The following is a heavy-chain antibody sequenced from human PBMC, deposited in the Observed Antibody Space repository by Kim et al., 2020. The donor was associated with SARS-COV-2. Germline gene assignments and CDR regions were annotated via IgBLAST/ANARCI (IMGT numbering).Heavy chain of an antibody. D-gene: IGHD6-13*01. Sequence: ASVKVSCKASGYTFTSYGISWVRQAPGQGLEWMGWISAYNGNTNYAQKLQGRVTMTTDTSTSTAYMELRSLRSDDTAVYYFARGGAAAGTNYYYCVMDVWCQGTTVTVSS. J-gene: IGHJ6*02. CDR1: GYTFTSYG. V-gene: IGHV1-18*01. CDR2: ISAYNGNT. CDR3: ARGGAAAGTNYYYCVMDV.